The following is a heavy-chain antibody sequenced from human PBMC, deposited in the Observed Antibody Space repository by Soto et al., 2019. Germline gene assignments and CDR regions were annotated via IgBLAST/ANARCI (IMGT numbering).Heavy chain of an antibody. J-gene: IGHJ4*02. V-gene: IGHV1-2*04. D-gene: IGHD1-1*01. CDR1: GYTFTGYY. CDR2: INPNSGGT. CDR3: ARGGVHYTDPRWSWSDLTGFDF. Sequence: QVQLVQSGAEMQKPGASVKVSCKASGYTFTGYYIHWVRQAPGQGLEWMGWINPNSGGTNYAQKFQGWVTMTRDTSISTAYMDLSRLKSDDTAVYYCARGGVHYTDPRWSWSDLTGFDFWGQGTLVTVSS.